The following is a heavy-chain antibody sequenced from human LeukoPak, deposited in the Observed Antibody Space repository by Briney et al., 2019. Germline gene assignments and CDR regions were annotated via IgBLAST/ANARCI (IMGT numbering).Heavy chain of an antibody. CDR2: MNPNSGNT. Sequence: ASVKVSCKASGYTFTRHDINWVRQATGQGLEWMGWMNPNSGNTGYAQKFQGRVTITRNTSISTAYMELSSLRSEDTAVYYCARDSHYYDSSGYHSFDYWGQGTLVTVSS. V-gene: IGHV1-8*03. CDR3: ARDSHYYDSSGYHSFDY. D-gene: IGHD3-22*01. CDR1: GYTFTRHD. J-gene: IGHJ4*02.